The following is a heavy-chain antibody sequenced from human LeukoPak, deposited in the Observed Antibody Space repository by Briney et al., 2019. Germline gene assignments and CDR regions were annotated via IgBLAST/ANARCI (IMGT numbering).Heavy chain of an antibody. J-gene: IGHJ4*02. V-gene: IGHV1-18*01. CDR2: VSAYNGNT. CDR3: ARDGDRLLDY. Sequence: ASVKVSCKASGYTFTSYGISWVRQAPGQGLEWMGWVSAYNGNTSYAQKFQGRVTMTRDTSISTAYMELSRLRSDDTAVYYCARDGDRLLDYWGQGTLVTVSS. D-gene: IGHD7-27*01. CDR1: GYTFTSYG.